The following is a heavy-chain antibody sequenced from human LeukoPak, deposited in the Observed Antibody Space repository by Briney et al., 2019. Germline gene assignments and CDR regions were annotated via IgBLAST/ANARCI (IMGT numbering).Heavy chain of an antibody. V-gene: IGHV4-30-4*01. J-gene: IGHJ4*02. CDR3: ARETGYCSSTSCYGRIVDY. D-gene: IGHD2-2*01. Sequence: PSETLSLTCTVSGGSISSGDYYWSWTRQPPGKGLEWIGYIYYSGSTYYNPSLKSRVTISVDTSKNQFSLKLSSVTAADTAVYYCARETGYCSSTSCYGRIVDYWGQGTLVTVSS. CDR2: IYYSGST. CDR1: GGSISSGDYY.